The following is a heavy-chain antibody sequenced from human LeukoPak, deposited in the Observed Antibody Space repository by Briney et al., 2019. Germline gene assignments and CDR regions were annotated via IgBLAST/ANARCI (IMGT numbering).Heavy chain of an antibody. CDR2: IIPIFGTA. V-gene: IGHV1-69*06. CDR3: ARGRPTTSIAAAGVNWLDP. Sequence: ASVKVSCKASGGTFSSYAISWVRQAPGQGLEWMGGIIPIFGTANYVQKFQGRVTITADKSTSTAYMELSSLRSEDTAVYYCARGRPTTSIAAAGVNWLDPWGQGTLVTVSS. CDR1: GGTFSSYA. D-gene: IGHD6-13*01. J-gene: IGHJ5*02.